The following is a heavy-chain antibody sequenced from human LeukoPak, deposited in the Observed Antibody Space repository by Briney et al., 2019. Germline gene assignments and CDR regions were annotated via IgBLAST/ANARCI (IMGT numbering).Heavy chain of an antibody. CDR1: GFTFSGSA. J-gene: IGHJ5*02. V-gene: IGHV3-73*01. Sequence: GGSLKLSRAASGFTFSGSAMHWVRQASGKGLEWVGRIRSRSNNYATAYAASVKGRFSISRDDSKNTAYLQMNSLKTEDTAVYYCTRLLTGSFFPWGQGTLVTVSS. CDR2: IRSRSNNYAT. D-gene: IGHD1-26*01. CDR3: TRLLTGSFFP.